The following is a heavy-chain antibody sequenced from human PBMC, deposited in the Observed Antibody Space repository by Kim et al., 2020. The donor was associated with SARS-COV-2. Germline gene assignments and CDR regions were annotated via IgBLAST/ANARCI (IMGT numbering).Heavy chain of an antibody. D-gene: IGHD6-13*01. Sequence: NYNPSLKSRVTISVDTSKNQFSLKLSSVTAADTAVYYCARCCRIAAAATSWGQGTLVTVSS. CDR3: ARCCRIAAAATS. V-gene: IGHV4-34*01. J-gene: IGHJ4*02.